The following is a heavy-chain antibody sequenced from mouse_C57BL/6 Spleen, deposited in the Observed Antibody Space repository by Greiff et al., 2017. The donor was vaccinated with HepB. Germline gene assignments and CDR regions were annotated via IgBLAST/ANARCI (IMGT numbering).Heavy chain of an antibody. D-gene: IGHD2-3*01. CDR2: IDPETGGT. J-gene: IGHJ1*03. V-gene: IGHV1-15*01. CDR1: GYTFTDYE. CDR3: TRSIYDGYYGYFDV. Sequence: VKLMESGAELVRPGASVTLSCKASGYTFTDYEMHWVKQTPVHGLEWIGAIDPETGGTAYNQKFKGKAILTADKSSSTAYMELRSLTSEDSAVYYCTRSIYDGYYGYFDVWGTGTTVTVSS.